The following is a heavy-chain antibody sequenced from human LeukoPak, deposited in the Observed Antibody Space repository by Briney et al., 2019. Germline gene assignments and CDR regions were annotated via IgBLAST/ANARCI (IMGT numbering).Heavy chain of an antibody. Sequence: GGSLRLSCAASGFTFSSYAMSWVRQAPGKGLEWVSAISGSGGSTYYADPVKGRFTISRDNSKNTLYLQMNSLRAEDTAVYYCAKDAAVTTVTTIYYYYMDVWGKGTTVTVSS. CDR3: AKDAAVTTVTTIYYYYMDV. J-gene: IGHJ6*03. CDR2: ISGSGGST. D-gene: IGHD4-17*01. V-gene: IGHV3-23*01. CDR1: GFTFSSYA.